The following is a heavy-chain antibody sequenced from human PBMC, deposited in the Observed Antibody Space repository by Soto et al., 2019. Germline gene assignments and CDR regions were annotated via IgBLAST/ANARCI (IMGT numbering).Heavy chain of an antibody. CDR1: GFTFSSYA. CDR3: AKDRSSGYYPNWFDP. Sequence: GGSLRLSCAASGFTFSSYAMSWVRQAPGKGAEWVSAISGSGGSTYYADSVKGRFTISRDNSKNTLYLQMNSLRAEDTAVYYCAKDRSSGYYPNWFDPWGQGTLVTVSS. V-gene: IGHV3-23*01. CDR2: ISGSGGST. J-gene: IGHJ5*02. D-gene: IGHD3-22*01.